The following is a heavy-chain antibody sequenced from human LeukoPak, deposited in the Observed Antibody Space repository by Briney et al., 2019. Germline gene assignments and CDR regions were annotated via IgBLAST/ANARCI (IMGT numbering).Heavy chain of an antibody. V-gene: IGHV1-18*01. CDR3: ARAGCSGGSCYFPDYYYYYYMDV. D-gene: IGHD2-15*01. CDR1: GYTFTSYG. J-gene: IGHJ6*03. CDR2: ISAYNGNT. Sequence: ASVKVSCKASGYTFTSYGISRVRQAPGQGLEWMGWISAYNGNTNYAQKLQGRVTMTTDTSTSTAYMELRSLRSDDTAVYYCARAGCSGGSCYFPDYYYYYYMDVWGKGTTVTISS.